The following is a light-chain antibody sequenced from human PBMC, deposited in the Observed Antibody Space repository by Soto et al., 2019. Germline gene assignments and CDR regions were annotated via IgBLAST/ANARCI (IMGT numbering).Light chain of an antibody. J-gene: IGLJ2*01. CDR3: SSYTRSSVL. V-gene: IGLV2-14*01. CDR1: SSDIGGYNY. CDR2: DVS. Sequence: QSALTQPASVSGSPGQSITISCSGSSSDIGGYNYVSWYQQHPGKAPKLMVFDVSNRPSGVSYRFSGSKSGYTASLTISGLQAEDEADYYCSSYTRSSVLFGGGTKVTVL.